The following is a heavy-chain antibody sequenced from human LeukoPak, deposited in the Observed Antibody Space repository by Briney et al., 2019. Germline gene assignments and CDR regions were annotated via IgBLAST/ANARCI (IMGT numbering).Heavy chain of an antibody. V-gene: IGHV3-48*04. Sequence: PGGSLRLSCAASGFTFSSYSMNWVRQAPGKGLEWISYISSGSSTIYYADSVKGRFTISRDNAKNSLYLQMNSLRAEDTAVYYCARDRHSSSWHDAFDIWGQGTMVTVSS. CDR1: GFTFSSYS. J-gene: IGHJ3*02. CDR3: ARDRHSSSWHDAFDI. CDR2: ISSGSSTI. D-gene: IGHD6-13*01.